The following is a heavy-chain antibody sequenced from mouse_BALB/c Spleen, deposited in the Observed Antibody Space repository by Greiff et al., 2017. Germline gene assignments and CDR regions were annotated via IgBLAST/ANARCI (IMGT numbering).Heavy chain of an antibody. Sequence: EVMLVESGGGLVQPGGSLKLSCAASGFTFSSYGMSWVRQTPDKRLELVATINSNGGSTYYPDSVKGRFTISRDNAKNTLYLQMSSLKSEDTAMYYCAREGTEAYWGQGTLVTVSA. CDR3: AREGTEAY. CDR2: INSNGGST. CDR1: GFTFSSYG. V-gene: IGHV5-6-3*01. J-gene: IGHJ3*01. D-gene: IGHD3-3*01.